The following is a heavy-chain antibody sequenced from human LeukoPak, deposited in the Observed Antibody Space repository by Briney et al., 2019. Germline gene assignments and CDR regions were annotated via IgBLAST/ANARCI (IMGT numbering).Heavy chain of an antibody. CDR3: ARGRRNYDFWSGHGRWFDP. Sequence: SETLSLXCAVYGGSFSGYYWSWIRQPPGKGLEWIGEINHSGSTNYNPSLKSRVTISVDTSKNQFSLKLSSVTAADTAVYYCARGRRNYDFWSGHGRWFDPWGQRTLVTVSS. J-gene: IGHJ5*02. D-gene: IGHD3-3*01. CDR1: GGSFSGYY. V-gene: IGHV4-34*01. CDR2: INHSGST.